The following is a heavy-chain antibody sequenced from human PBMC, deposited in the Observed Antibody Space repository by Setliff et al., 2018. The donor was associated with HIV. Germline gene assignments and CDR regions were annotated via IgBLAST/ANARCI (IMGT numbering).Heavy chain of an antibody. CDR3: ARDLYYYDSSSYLRWYFDL. CDR1: GGSISSGGYY. CDR2: IYYSGST. D-gene: IGHD3-22*01. J-gene: IGHJ2*01. Sequence: SETLSLTCTVSGGSISSGGYYWSWIRQHPGKGLEWIGYIYYSGSTYYNPSLKSRVTISVDTSKNQFSLKLSSVTAADTAVYYCARDLYYYDSSSYLRWYFDLWGRGTLVTVSS. V-gene: IGHV4-31*03.